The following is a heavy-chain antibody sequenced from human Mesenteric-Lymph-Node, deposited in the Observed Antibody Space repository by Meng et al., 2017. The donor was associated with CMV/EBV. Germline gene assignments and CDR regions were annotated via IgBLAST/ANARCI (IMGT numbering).Heavy chain of an antibody. CDR3: AVLRFFDTFDI. V-gene: IGHV3-9*01. CDR1: GFTFDDYA. Sequence: GGSLRLSCAASGFTFDDYAMHWVRQAPGKGLEWVSGISWNSGSIGYADSVKGRFTISRDNAKNSLYLQMNGLRADDTAVYYCAVLRFFDTFDIWGRGTMVTVSS. J-gene: IGHJ3*02. D-gene: IGHD3-3*01. CDR2: ISWNSGSI.